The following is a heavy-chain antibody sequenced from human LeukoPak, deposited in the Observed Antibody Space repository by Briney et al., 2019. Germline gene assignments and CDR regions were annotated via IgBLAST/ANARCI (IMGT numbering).Heavy chain of an antibody. V-gene: IGHV1-2*02. D-gene: IGHD2-15*01. Sequence: ASVKVSCKASGYTFTGYYMHWVRQAPGQGLDWMGGINPNSGGTNYAQKFQGRVNMTRDTSISTAYMELSRLRSGDTPVYYCARAVRVWCSGGSCYSDDYWGQGTLVTVSS. J-gene: IGHJ4*02. CDR1: GYTFTGYY. CDR2: INPNSGGT. CDR3: ARAVRVWCSGGSCYSDDY.